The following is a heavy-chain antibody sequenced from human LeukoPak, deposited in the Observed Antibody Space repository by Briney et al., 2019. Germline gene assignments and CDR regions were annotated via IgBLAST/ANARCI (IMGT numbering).Heavy chain of an antibody. J-gene: IGHJ4*02. Sequence: GGSLRLSCAASGFTFSSYAMSWVRQAPGKGLEWVSAISGSGGSTCYADSVKGRFTISRDNSKNTLYLQMNSLRAEDTAVYYCAKVDTSGWYNYWGQGTLVTVSS. D-gene: IGHD6-19*01. V-gene: IGHV3-23*01. CDR1: GFTFSSYA. CDR3: AKVDTSGWYNY. CDR2: ISGSGGST.